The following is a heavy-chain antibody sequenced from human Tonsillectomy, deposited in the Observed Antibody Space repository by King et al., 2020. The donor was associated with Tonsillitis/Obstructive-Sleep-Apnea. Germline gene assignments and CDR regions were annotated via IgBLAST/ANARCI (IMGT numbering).Heavy chain of an antibody. Sequence: QLVQSGAEVKKPGASVKVSCKASGYTFSSYGISWVRQAPGQGLEWMGWISGYNGNTDYEQKFEGRVSMTTDTSTSTAYIELGSLRSDDTAVYYCARTYCSGGSCYFPYYFDYWGQGTLVTVSS. CDR2: ISGYNGNT. V-gene: IGHV1-18*01. J-gene: IGHJ4*02. CDR1: GYTFSSYG. CDR3: ARTYCSGGSCYFPYYFDY. D-gene: IGHD2-15*01.